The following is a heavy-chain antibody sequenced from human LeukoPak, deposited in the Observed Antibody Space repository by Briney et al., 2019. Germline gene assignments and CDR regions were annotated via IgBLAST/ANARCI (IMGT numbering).Heavy chain of an antibody. D-gene: IGHD4-17*01. J-gene: IGHJ5*02. CDR1: GYTFTSYG. V-gene: IGHV1-18*01. Sequence: ASVKVSCKAPGYTFTSYGISWVRQAPGQGLEWMGWISAYNGNTNYAQKLQGRVTMTTDTSTSTAYMELRSLRSDDTAVYYCAVSTVTGWFDPWGQGTLVTVSS. CDR2: ISAYNGNT. CDR3: AVSTVTGWFDP.